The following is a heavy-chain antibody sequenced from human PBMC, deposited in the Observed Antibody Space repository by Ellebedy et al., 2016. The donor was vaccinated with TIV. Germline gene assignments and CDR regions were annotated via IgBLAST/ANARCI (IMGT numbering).Heavy chain of an antibody. Sequence: GESLKISXAASGFIISSYAMSWVRQAPGRGLEWVSTISYSDGSTYYAYSVKGRFSISRDNSKKTLYLHMNSLRAEDTAQYFCVRGASLWVTDAFAIWGQGTTLTVSS. D-gene: IGHD3-16*01. V-gene: IGHV3-23*01. CDR2: ISYSDGST. J-gene: IGHJ3*02. CDR1: GFIISSYA. CDR3: VRGASLWVTDAFAI.